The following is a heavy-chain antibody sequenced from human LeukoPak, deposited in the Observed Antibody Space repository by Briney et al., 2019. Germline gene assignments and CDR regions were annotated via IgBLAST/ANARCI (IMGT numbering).Heavy chain of an antibody. CDR2: FDPEDGET. D-gene: IGHD4-23*01. CDR1: GYTLTELS. J-gene: IGHJ4*02. CDR3: ATVLDYGGNLDCFHFDY. Sequence: ASVKVSCKVSGYTLTELSMHWVRQAPGKGLEWMGGFDPEDGETIYAQKFQGRVTMTEDTSTDTAYMELSSLRSEDTAVYYCATVLDYGGNLDCFHFDYWGQGTLVTVSS. V-gene: IGHV1-24*01.